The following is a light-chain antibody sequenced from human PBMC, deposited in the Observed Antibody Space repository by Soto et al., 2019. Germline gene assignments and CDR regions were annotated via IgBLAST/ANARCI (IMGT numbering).Light chain of an antibody. Sequence: QSALTQPASVSGSPGQSITISCTGTRSDVGGYNYVSWYQQHPGKAPKLMIYEVSNRPSGVSNRFSGSKSGNTASLTISGLQAEDEADYYCSSYTSSSIDYVFGTRTKLTVL. CDR3: SSYTSSSIDYV. CDR2: EVS. V-gene: IGLV2-14*01. CDR1: RSDVGGYNY. J-gene: IGLJ1*01.